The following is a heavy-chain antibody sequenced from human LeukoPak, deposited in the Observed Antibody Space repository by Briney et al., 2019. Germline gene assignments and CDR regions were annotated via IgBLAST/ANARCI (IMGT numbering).Heavy chain of an antibody. CDR2: IANDGKT. D-gene: IGHD2-15*01. J-gene: IGHJ6*03. V-gene: IGHV3-53*01. Sequence: GGSLRLSCAASGFTVSSNYMGWVRQAPGKGLECVSGIANDGKTYYANSVKGRFTISRDNAKNSLYLQMNSLRAEDTAVYYCARGRGGTRSYYYYMDVWGKGTTVTVSS. CDR1: GFTVSSNY. CDR3: ARGRGGTRSYYYYMDV.